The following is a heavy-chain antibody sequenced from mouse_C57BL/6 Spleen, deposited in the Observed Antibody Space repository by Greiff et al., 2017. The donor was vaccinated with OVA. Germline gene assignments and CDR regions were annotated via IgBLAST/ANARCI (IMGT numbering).Heavy chain of an antibody. D-gene: IGHD5-5*01. J-gene: IGHJ4*01. CDR3: TPLYLGFMDY. V-gene: IGHV1-15*01. CDR2: IDPETGGT. CDR1: GYTFTDYE. Sequence: QVQLQQSGAELVRPGASVTLSCKASGYTFTDYEMHWVKQTPVHGLEWIGAIDPETGGTAYNQKFKGKAILTADKSSSTAYMELRSLTSEDSAVYYCTPLYLGFMDYWGQGTSVTVSS.